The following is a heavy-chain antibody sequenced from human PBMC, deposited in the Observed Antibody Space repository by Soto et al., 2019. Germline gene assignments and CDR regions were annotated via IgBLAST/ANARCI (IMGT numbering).Heavy chain of an antibody. D-gene: IGHD3-22*01. Sequence: PGGSLTLSCSAYGVTFSSYDIHWVRQAPGKGLEYVSSISYGGSTNYAVSLKGRFTISRDNSKNQLYLRMSSLTAEDTAVYYCLKPSGYYSDSTTYYAVWGQGTLVTVSS. CDR3: LKPSGYYSDSTTYYAV. V-gene: IGHV3-64D*06. CDR2: ISYGGST. CDR1: GVTFSSYD. J-gene: IGHJ4*02.